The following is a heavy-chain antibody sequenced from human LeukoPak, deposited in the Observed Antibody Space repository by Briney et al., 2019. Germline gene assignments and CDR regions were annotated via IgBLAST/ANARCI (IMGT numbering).Heavy chain of an antibody. Sequence: GSPSLSCAAAGFNFSNYAISWVCQAPGKGLEWVSVIGDGDGTTYYADSVKGRFTISRDNPKNTQYLQMNSLRAGDTAVYFCAKSLQFFKGYFDLCGGRSVVADSS. CDR2: IGDGDGTT. J-gene: IGHJ2*01. V-gene: IGHV3-23*01. CDR1: GFNFSNYA. D-gene: IGHD3-3*01. CDR3: AKSLQFFKGYFDL.